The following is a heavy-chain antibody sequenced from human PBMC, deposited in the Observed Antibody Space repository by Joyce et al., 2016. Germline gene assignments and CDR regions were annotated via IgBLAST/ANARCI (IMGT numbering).Heavy chain of an antibody. J-gene: IGHJ3*02. D-gene: IGHD5-18*01. CDR1: GFTFSTYG. V-gene: IGHV3-21*01. CDR2: LNRNSSFI. Sequence: EVQLVESGGGLVKHGESLRFSCAVSGFTFSTYGVHWVRQGPGKGLGWVAALNRNSSFISYADSVKGRFTLSRDNAGSSIYLQMIRLRAEDTAVYHCARDTGLSSGYGAFDIWGQGTMVTVSS. CDR3: ARDTGLSSGYGAFDI.